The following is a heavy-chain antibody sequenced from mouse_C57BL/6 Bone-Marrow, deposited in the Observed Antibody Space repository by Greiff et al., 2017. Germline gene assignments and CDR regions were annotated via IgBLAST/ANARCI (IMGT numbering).Heavy chain of an antibody. D-gene: IGHD2-4*01. J-gene: IGHJ3*01. Sequence: QVQLQQPGAELVKPGASVKLSCKASGYTFTSYWMHWVKQRPGRGLEWIGRIAPNSGGTKYNEKFKSKATLTVDKPSSPAYMQLSSLTSEDSAVYYCAREGKDYDDGSWFAYWGQGTLVTVSA. CDR2: IAPNSGGT. CDR1: GYTFTSYW. V-gene: IGHV1-72*01. CDR3: AREGKDYDDGSWFAY.